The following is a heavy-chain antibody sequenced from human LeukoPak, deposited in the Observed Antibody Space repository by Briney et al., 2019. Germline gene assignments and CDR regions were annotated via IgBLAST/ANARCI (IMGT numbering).Heavy chain of an antibody. CDR2: FDPEDGET. CDR3: ATGHDILTGYYS. J-gene: IGHJ4*02. V-gene: IGHV1-24*01. D-gene: IGHD3-9*01. CDR1: GCTLTELS. Sequence: ASVTVSCKVSGCTLTELSMHWVRQAPGKGLEWMGGFDPEDGETIYAQKFQGRVTMTEDTSTDTAYMELSSLRSEDTAVYYCATGHDILTGYYSWGQGTLVTVSS.